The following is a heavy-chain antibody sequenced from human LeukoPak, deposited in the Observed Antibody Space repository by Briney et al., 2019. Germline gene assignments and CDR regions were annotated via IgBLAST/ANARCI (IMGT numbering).Heavy chain of an antibody. CDR3: ATTNDGGGYQWGDFFDF. J-gene: IGHJ4*02. CDR2: IIPNLGTT. V-gene: IGHV1-69*04. D-gene: IGHD3-22*01. Sequence: ASVKVSCKACGGTSNSHAISWVGQAPGQGLEWMGRIIPNLGTTNRAQNFQDRVTLTADKSTNTAYMELTSLTSDDTAVYYCATTNDGGGYQWGDFFDFWGQGTLVTVSS. CDR1: GGTSNSHA.